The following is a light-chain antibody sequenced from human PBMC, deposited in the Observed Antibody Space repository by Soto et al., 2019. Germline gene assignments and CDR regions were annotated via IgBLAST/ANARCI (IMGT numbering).Light chain of an antibody. J-gene: IGKJ5*01. Sequence: EIVMTQSPATLSVSPGARATLSCRASQSIGSNVAWYPQRPGQVPRLLIYGASTRATGIPDRFSASGSGTEFTLTITGLQSEDSAIYHCQQYDDWPPITFGQGTRLEIK. CDR3: QQYDDWPPIT. V-gene: IGKV3-15*01. CDR2: GAS. CDR1: QSIGSN.